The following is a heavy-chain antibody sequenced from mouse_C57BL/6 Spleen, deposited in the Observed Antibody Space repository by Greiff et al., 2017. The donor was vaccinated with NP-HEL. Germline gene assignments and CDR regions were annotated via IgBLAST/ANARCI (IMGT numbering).Heavy chain of an antibody. D-gene: IGHD4-1*01. CDR1: GYTFTSYW. V-gene: IGHV1-61*01. Sequence: QVQLQQPGAELVRPGSSVKLSCKASGYTFTSYWLDWVKQRPGQGLEWIGNIYPSDSETHYNQKFKDKATLTVDKSSSTAYMQRSSLTSEDSAVYYCARGDWDYAMDYWGQGTSVTVSS. CDR3: ARGDWDYAMDY. J-gene: IGHJ4*01. CDR2: IYPSDSET.